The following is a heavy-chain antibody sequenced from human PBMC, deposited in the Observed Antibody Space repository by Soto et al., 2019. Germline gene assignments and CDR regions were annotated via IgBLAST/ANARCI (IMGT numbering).Heavy chain of an antibody. V-gene: IGHV3-66*01. CDR3: AREGDYGYYDGEDWFDS. CDR1: GFTVSSNY. D-gene: IGHD4-17*01. J-gene: IGHJ5*01. Sequence: GGSLRLSCAASGFTVSSNYMSWVRQAPGKGLEWGSVIYSGGSTYYADSVKGRFTISRDNSKNTLYLQMNSLRAEDTAVYYCAREGDYGYYDGEDWFDSWGQGSLVTVSS. CDR2: IYSGGST.